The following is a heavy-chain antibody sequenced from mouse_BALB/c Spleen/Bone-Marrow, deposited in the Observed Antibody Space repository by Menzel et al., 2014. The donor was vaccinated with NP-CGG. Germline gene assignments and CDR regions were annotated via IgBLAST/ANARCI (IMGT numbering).Heavy chain of an antibody. CDR1: GFTFXSFG. D-gene: IGHD2-4*01. Sequence: LVESGGGLVQPGGSLKLSCAASGFTFXSFGMSWVRQTPDKRLELVANINSNGGFTYYADSVKGRFTISRDNAMNTLYLQMRSLKSEDTAIYYCSRGVDYSSWFAYWGQGTLVTVSA. CDR3: SRGVDYSSWFAY. J-gene: IGHJ3*01. V-gene: IGHV5-6-3*01. CDR2: INSNGGFT.